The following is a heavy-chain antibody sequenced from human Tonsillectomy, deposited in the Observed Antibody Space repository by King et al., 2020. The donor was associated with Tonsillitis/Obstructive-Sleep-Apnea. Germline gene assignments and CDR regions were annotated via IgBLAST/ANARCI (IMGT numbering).Heavy chain of an antibody. J-gene: IGHJ4*02. V-gene: IGHV4-34*01. D-gene: IGHD1-20*01. CDR2: INHSGST. CDR3: ARRHSVTVVPVVY. CDR1: GESFSGHY. Sequence: VQLQQWGAGLLKPSETLSITCAVYGESFSGHYWSWIRQPPGKGLEWIGEINHSGSTNYNPSLKSRVTISVDTSKNQFSLTLSSVTAADTAVYYCARRHSVTVVPVVYWGQGTLVTVSS.